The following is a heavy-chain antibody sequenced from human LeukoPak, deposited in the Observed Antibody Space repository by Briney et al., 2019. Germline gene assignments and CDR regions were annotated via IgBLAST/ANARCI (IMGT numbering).Heavy chain of an antibody. CDR2: ISAYNGNT. Sequence: ASVKVSCKASGYTFTSYGISWVLQAPGQGLEWMGWISAYNGNTNYAQKLQGRVTMTTDTSTSTAYMELRSLRSDDTAVYYCARRKATVTPYNWFDPWGQGTLVTVSS. J-gene: IGHJ5*02. D-gene: IGHD4-11*01. CDR1: GYTFTSYG. CDR3: ARRKATVTPYNWFDP. V-gene: IGHV1-18*01.